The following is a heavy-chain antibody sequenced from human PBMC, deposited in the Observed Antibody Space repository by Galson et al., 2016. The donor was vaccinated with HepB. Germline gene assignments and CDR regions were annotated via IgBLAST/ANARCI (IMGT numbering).Heavy chain of an antibody. CDR3: ARAGAELTLHFDL. CDR2: IGSYNGNT. V-gene: IGHV1-18*04. D-gene: IGHD4/OR15-4a*01. CDR1: GYSFTTYG. J-gene: IGHJ4*02. Sequence: SVKVSCKASGYSFTTYGISWVRQAPRQGLEWMGWIGSYNGNTDYGQKFQGRVNMTTDTSTSTAYMELRSLTSDETDVYYCARAGAELTLHFDLWGQGTLVTVSS.